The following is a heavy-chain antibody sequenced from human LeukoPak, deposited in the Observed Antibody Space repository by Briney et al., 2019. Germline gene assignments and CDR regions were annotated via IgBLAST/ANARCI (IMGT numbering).Heavy chain of an antibody. J-gene: IGHJ4*02. CDR1: GFTFSSYW. CDR3: ATQRVVSLRYRNTPDY. CDR2: ISGSGGST. V-gene: IGHV3-23*01. Sequence: HPGGSLRLSCAASGFTFSSYWMSWVRQAPGKGLEWVSAISGSGGSTYYADSVKGRFTISRDNSKNTLYLQMNSLRAEDTAVYYCATQRVVSLRYRNTPDYWGQGTLVTVSS. D-gene: IGHD4-11*01.